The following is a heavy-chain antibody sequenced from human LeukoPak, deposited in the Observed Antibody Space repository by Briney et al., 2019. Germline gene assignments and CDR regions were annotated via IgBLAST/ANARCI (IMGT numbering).Heavy chain of an antibody. CDR1: GDTLTGYY. V-gene: IGHV1-2*02. CDR2: FDPNTGAT. CDR3: AGYTVVRGLTLSAFDI. Sequence: ASVKVSCKASGDTLTGYYIHWVRQAPRQGLEWMGCFDPNTGATHYAQQFQGRVTMIRDPSIDADFLELRSLISDDTALYYCAGYTVVRGLTLSAFDIWGQGTMVTVSS. J-gene: IGHJ3*02. D-gene: IGHD3-10*01.